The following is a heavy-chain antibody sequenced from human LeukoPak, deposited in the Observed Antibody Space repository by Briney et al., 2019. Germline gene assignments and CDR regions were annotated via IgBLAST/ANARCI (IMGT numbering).Heavy chain of an antibody. CDR3: AKDRTDCSGGSCYPEEGAFDI. V-gene: IGHV3-9*01. D-gene: IGHD2-15*01. CDR1: GFTFDDYA. Sequence: PGRSLRLSCAASGFTFDDYAMHWVRQAPGKGLEWVSGISWNSGSIGYADSVKGRFTISRDNAKNSLYLQMNSLRAEDTALYYCAKDRTDCSGGSCYPEEGAFDIWGQGTMVTVPS. CDR2: ISWNSGSI. J-gene: IGHJ3*02.